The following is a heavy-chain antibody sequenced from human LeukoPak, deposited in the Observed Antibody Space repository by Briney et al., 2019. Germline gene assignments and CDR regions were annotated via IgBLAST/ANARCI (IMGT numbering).Heavy chain of an antibody. J-gene: IGHJ5*02. CDR2: MNPNSGNT. D-gene: IGHD2-2*01. Sequence: ASVKVSCKASGYTFTSYDINWVRQATGQGLEWMGWMNPNSGNTGYAQKFQGRVTMTRNTSISTAYMELSSLRSEDTAVYYCARGPIGYCSSTSCRRGINWFDPWGQGTLVTVSS. CDR1: GYTFTSYD. CDR3: ARGPIGYCSSTSCRRGINWFDP. V-gene: IGHV1-8*01.